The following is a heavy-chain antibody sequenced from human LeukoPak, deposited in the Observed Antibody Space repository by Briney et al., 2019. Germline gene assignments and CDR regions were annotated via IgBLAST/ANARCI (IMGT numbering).Heavy chain of an antibody. CDR1: GYTFTSYD. Sequence: ASVKVSCKASGYTFTSYDISWVRQAPGQGLEWMGWISAYNGNTNYAQKLQGRVTMTTDTSTSTAYMELRSLRSDDTAVYYCARPIYCSSTSCYGGGWFDPWGQGTLVTVSS. CDR2: ISAYNGNT. J-gene: IGHJ5*02. CDR3: ARPIYCSSTSCYGGGWFDP. D-gene: IGHD2-2*01. V-gene: IGHV1-18*01.